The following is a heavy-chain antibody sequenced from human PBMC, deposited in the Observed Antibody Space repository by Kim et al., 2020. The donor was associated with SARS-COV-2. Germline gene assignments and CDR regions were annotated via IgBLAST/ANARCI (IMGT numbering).Heavy chain of an antibody. Sequence: NADSVKGRLTVSRDNSKNSLYLQMSSLRAEDTAVYYCARDSGFSTSWTDYWGQGTLVTVSS. V-gene: IGHV3-23*01. D-gene: IGHD6-13*01. J-gene: IGHJ4*02. CDR3: ARDSGFSTSWTDY.